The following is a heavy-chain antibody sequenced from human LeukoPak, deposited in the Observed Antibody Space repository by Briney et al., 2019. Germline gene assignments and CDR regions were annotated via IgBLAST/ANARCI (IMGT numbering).Heavy chain of an antibody. CDR2: IHTSGDT. CDR3: IAFGDSNH. V-gene: IGHV3-53*01. D-gene: IGHD4-17*01. CDR1: GLTGSHNY. J-gene: IGHJ5*02. Sequence: GGSLRLSCAASGLTGSHNYVSWVRQAPGKGLEWVSAIHTSGDTCYADSVKGRFTISRDTSKNTPYLQINSLRVEDTAVYYCIAFGDSNHWGQGTLVTVSS.